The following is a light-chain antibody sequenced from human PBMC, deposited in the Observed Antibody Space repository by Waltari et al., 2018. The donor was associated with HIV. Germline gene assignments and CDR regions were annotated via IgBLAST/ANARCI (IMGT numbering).Light chain of an antibody. J-gene: IGKJ2*01. CDR1: ESVSSW. CDR2: KAS. V-gene: IGKV1-5*03. CDR3: QHYSSFPYT. Sequence: DIQMIQSPSTLSASVGDTVTITCRASESVSSWLAWYQQKSGRAPKLLIYKASTLETGVPSRFSGSGSATDFALTVTNLQPDDFATYFCQHYSSFPYTFGQGTKLE.